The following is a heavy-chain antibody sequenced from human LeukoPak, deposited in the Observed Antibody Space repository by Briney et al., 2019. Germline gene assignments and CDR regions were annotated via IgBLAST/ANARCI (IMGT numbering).Heavy chain of an antibody. Sequence: GGSLRLSCAASGFTFSSYSMNWVRQAPGKGLEWVSSISSSSSYIYYADSVKGRFTISRDNAKNSLYLQMNSLRSDDTAVYYCAREGSAAAVDYWGQGTLVTVSS. J-gene: IGHJ4*02. CDR2: ISSSSSYI. CDR3: AREGSAAAVDY. D-gene: IGHD6-13*01. CDR1: GFTFSSYS. V-gene: IGHV3-21*04.